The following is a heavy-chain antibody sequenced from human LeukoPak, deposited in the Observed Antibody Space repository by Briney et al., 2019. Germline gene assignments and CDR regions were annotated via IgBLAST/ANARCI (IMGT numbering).Heavy chain of an antibody. CDR1: GYTFSGYY. Sequence: ASVKVSCKASGYTFSGYYIHWVRQAPGQGLEWMGWINPNSGGTNLAYRFEDRVTLTRDTSISTAYMELSSLGSDDTAVYYCAKDGLTMLRGVIIANNYYFHSWGQGSLVTVAS. CDR3: AKDGLTMLRGVIIANNYYFHS. D-gene: IGHD3-10*01. V-gene: IGHV1-2*02. CDR2: INPNSGGT. J-gene: IGHJ4*02.